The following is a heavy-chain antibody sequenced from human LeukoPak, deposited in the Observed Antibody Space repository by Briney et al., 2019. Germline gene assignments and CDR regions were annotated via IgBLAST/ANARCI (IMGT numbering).Heavy chain of an antibody. V-gene: IGHV1-2*02. CDR3: ARDGMYQLLSGGYYYYGMDV. J-gene: IGHJ6*02. D-gene: IGHD2-2*01. CDR1: GYTFTGYY. Sequence: ASVKVSCKSSGYTFTGYYMLWVRQAPGQGLEWIGWITPNSGGTNYAQKFQGGVTMTRDTSISTAYMELSRLRSDDTAVYYCARDGMYQLLSGGYYYYGMDVWGQGTTVTVSS. CDR2: ITPNSGGT.